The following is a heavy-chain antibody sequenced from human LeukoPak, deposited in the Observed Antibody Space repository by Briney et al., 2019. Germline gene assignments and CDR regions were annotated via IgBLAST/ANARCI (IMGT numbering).Heavy chain of an antibody. J-gene: IGHJ4*02. D-gene: IGHD3-10*01. CDR2: ISYDGSNK. Sequence: GRSLRLSCAASGFTFSSYAMHWVRQAPGKGLEWVAVISYDGSNKYYADSVKGRFTISRDNSKNTLYQQMNSLRAEDTAVYYCARGGNAATYWGQGTLVTVSS. V-gene: IGHV3-30-3*01. CDR1: GFTFSSYA. CDR3: ARGGNAATY.